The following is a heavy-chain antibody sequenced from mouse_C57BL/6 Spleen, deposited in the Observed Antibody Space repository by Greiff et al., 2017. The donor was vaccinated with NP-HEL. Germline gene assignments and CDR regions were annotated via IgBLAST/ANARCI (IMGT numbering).Heavy chain of an antibody. CDR2: IRSKSNNYAT. CDR1: GFSFNTYA. Sequence: EVKVVESGGGLVQPKGSLKLSCAASGFSFNTYAMNWVRQAPGKGLEWVARIRSKSNNYATYYADSVKDRFTISRDDSESMLYLQMNNLKTEDTAMYYCVRWYDGGMDYWGQGTSVTVSS. J-gene: IGHJ4*01. D-gene: IGHD2-14*01. V-gene: IGHV10-1*01. CDR3: VRWYDGGMDY.